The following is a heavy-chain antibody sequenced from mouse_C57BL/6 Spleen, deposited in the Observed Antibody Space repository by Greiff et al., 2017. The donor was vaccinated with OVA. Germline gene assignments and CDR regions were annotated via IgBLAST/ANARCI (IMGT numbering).Heavy chain of an antibody. CDR2: ISYDGSN. CDR3: ARNDGYYPWYFDV. CDR1: GYSITSGYY. D-gene: IGHD2-3*01. Sequence: VQLKQSGPGLVKPSQSLSLTCSVTGYSITSGYYWNWIRQFPGNKLEWMGYISYDGSNNYNPSLKNRISITRDTSKNQFFLKLNSVTTEDTATYYCARNDGYYPWYFDVWGTGTTVTVSS. J-gene: IGHJ1*03. V-gene: IGHV3-6*01.